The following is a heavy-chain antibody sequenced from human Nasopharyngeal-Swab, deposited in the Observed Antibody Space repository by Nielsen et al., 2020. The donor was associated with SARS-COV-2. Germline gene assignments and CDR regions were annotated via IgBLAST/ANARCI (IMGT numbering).Heavy chain of an antibody. CDR1: GFTFRNYW. V-gene: IGHV3-74*01. CDR2: INSDGSST. D-gene: IGHD3-3*01. CDR3: VRGPAGNSFGLFDY. J-gene: IGHJ4*02. Sequence: GVLKISCAASGFTFRNYWMHWVRQAPGKGLMWVSRINSDGSSTSYADSVKGRFTVSRDNARNTLYLQLNSLRDEDTAMYFCVRGPAGNSFGLFDYWGQGTLVTVSS.